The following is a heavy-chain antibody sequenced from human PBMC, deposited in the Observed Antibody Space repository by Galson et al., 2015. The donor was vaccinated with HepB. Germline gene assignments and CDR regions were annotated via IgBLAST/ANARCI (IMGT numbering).Heavy chain of an antibody. CDR2: ISYDGSNK. D-gene: IGHD1-7*01. J-gene: IGHJ4*02. V-gene: IGHV3-30-3*01. Sequence: SLRLSCAASGFTFSSYAMHWVRQAPGKGLEWVAVISYDGSNKYYADSVKGRFTISRDNSKNTLYLQMNSLRAEDTAVYYCAREGITGTTWGPLDYWGQGTLVTVSS. CDR3: AREGITGTTWGPLDY. CDR1: GFTFSSYA.